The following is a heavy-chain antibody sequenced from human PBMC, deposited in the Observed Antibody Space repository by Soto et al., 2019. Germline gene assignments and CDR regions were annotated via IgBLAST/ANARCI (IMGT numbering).Heavy chain of an antibody. CDR3: ARGRALGDAFDI. CDR1: GGSFSGYY. J-gene: IGHJ3*02. Sequence: QVQLQQWGAGLLKPSETLSLTCAVYGGSFSGYYWSWVRQPPGEGLEWIGEINHSGSTNYNPSLKSRVTISLDTSKNQFSVELSSVTAADTAVYWCARGRALGDAFDIWGQGTMVTVSS. V-gene: IGHV4-34*01. CDR2: INHSGST.